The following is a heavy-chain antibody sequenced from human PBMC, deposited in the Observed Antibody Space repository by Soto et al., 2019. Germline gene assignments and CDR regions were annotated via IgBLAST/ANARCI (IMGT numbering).Heavy chain of an antibody. CDR1: GFTFTSYS. CDR3: ARDRGYTYGFDF. CDR2: IHSSSSTI. D-gene: IGHD5-18*01. Sequence: VGSLRLSCAASGFTFTSYSMNWVRQAPGKGLEWVSFIHSSSSTIYYADSVKGRFTISRDNAKNSLYLQMNSLRDEDTAVYYCARDRGYTYGFDFWGQGALVTVSS. V-gene: IGHV3-48*02. J-gene: IGHJ4*02.